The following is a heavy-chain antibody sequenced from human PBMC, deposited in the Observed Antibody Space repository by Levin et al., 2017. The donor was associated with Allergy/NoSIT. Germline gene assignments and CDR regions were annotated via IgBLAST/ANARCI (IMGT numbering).Heavy chain of an antibody. CDR2: ISYDGSNK. CDR1: GFTFSSYG. V-gene: IGHV3-30*18. D-gene: IGHD2-15*01. J-gene: IGHJ6*02. Sequence: GGSLRLSCAASGFTFSSYGMHWVRQAPGKGLEWVAVISYDGSNKYYADSVKGRFTISRDNSKNTLYLQMNSLRAEDTAVYYCAKRLGYCRGGSCYSEVYYYYGMDVWGQGSTVTVSS. CDR3: AKRLGYCRGGSCYSEVYYYYGMDV.